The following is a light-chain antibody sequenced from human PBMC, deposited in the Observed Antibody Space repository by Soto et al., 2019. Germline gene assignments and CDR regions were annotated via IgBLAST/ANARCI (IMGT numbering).Light chain of an antibody. CDR3: SSYTSSSPRV. CDR1: SSDVGGYNY. Sequence: QSVLTQPASVSGSPGQSITISCTGTSSDVGGYNYVSWYQQHPGKAPKLMIYDVSNRPSGVSNRFSGSKSGNTASLTISGLQAEDEVDYYCSSYTSSSPRVFGTGTKVTVL. CDR2: DVS. J-gene: IGLJ1*01. V-gene: IGLV2-14*01.